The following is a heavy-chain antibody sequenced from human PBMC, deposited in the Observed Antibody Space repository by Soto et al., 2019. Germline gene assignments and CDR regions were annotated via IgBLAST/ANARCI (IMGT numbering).Heavy chain of an antibody. Sequence: QVQLVESGGGVVQPGRSLRLSCAASEFSFSISHMHWVRQAPGKGPEWVALISYDGTNKFYADSVKGRFTISRDNSKSTLYLQVDSLRPEDAAVYYCARDPKTSGGQHWAFNYFDSWGQGTLVTVSS. CDR1: EFSFSISH. J-gene: IGHJ4*02. CDR3: ARDPKTSGGQHWAFNYFDS. V-gene: IGHV3-30-3*01. CDR2: ISYDGTNK. D-gene: IGHD7-27*01.